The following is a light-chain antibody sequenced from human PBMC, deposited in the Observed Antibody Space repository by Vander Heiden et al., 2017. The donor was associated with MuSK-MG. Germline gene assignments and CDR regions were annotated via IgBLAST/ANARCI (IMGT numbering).Light chain of an antibody. CDR1: RSDVGGDNY. J-gene: IGLJ1*01. CDR3: SSYTSSSLYV. V-gene: IGLV2-14*03. CDR2: DVS. Sequence: QSALTQPASVSGSPGQSITISCTGTRSDVGGDNYVSWYQQHPGKAPKLMIYDVSKRPSGVSNRFSGSKSGNTASLTISGLQAEDEADYYCSSYTSSSLYVFGTGTKVTVL.